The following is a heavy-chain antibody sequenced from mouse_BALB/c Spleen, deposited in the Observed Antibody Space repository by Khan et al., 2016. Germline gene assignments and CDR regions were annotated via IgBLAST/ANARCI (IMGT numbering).Heavy chain of an antibody. J-gene: IGHJ4*01. CDR1: GYTFTSYW. V-gene: IGHV1-7*01. Sequence: QVQLQQSGAELAKPGASVKMSCKASGYTFTSYWMHWVKQRPGQGLEWIGYIDPSTGYTEYNQKFKDKATLTADKSSSTAYMQLSSLTSEDSAVYYCARTGTYAMDYWGQGTSVTVSS. D-gene: IGHD4-1*01. CDR2: IDPSTGYT. CDR3: ARTGTYAMDY.